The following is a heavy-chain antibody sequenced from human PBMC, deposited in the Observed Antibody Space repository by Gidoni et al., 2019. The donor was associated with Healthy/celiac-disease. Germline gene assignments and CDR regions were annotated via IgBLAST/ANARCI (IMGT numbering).Heavy chain of an antibody. CDR2: IRSKAYGGTT. CDR1: GFTFGDYA. J-gene: IGHJ4*02. D-gene: IGHD3-3*01. Sequence: EVQLVESGGGLVQPGRSLRLSCTASGFTFGDYAMSWVRQAPGKGLEWVGFIRSKAYGGTTEYAASGKGRFTISRDDSKSIAYLQMNSLKTEDTAVYYCTRARYYDFWSGYYGSYYFDYWGQGTLVTVSS. CDR3: TRARYYDFWSGYYGSYYFDY. V-gene: IGHV3-49*04.